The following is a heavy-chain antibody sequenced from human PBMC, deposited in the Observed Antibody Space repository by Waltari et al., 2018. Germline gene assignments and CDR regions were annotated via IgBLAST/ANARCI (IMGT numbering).Heavy chain of an antibody. Sequence: QVHLVQSAAEVKKPGSSMKISCKASGGSFGSCSIDWVRQAAGQGLEWLGGTIPICGTPQYAQRFQGRLILTADASTTTAHLELSGLRSDETAIYYCARRKLGFAFDMWGQGTLVTVSS. J-gene: IGHJ3*02. V-gene: IGHV1-69*12. CDR1: GGSFGSCS. CDR2: TIPICGTP. CDR3: ARRKLGFAFDM. D-gene: IGHD6-13*01.